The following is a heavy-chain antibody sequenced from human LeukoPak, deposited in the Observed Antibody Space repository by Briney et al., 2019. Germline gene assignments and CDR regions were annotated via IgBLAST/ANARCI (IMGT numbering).Heavy chain of an antibody. CDR3: AKDQTTVTTGVFDI. Sequence: GGSLRLSCAASGFTFPTYAMSWVRQAPGKGLEWVSAITASGITTYYADSVKGRFTISRDNSKHTLYLQMNSLRAEDTAMYYCAKDQTTVTTGVFDIWGQGTMVTVSS. CDR1: GFTFPTYA. D-gene: IGHD4-17*01. J-gene: IGHJ3*02. CDR2: ITASGITT. V-gene: IGHV3-23*01.